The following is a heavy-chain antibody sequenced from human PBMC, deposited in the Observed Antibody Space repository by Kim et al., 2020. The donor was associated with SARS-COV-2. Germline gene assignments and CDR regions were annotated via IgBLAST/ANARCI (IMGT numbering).Heavy chain of an antibody. V-gene: IGHV3-48*02. CDR2: ISGGSSSI. Sequence: GGSLRLSCAASGFTFSTYSMNWVRQAPGKGLEWVSYISGGSSSIYYADSVKGRFTISRDNAKNSLYLQMNSLRDEDTAIYYCARDEDTSGWNLGGNWGQGTLVTVSS. CDR1: GFTFSTYS. D-gene: IGHD6-19*01. J-gene: IGHJ4*02. CDR3: ARDEDTSGWNLGGN.